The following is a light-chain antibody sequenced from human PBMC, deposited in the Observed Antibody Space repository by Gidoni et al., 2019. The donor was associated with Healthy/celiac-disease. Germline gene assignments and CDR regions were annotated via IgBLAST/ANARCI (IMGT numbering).Light chain of an antibody. CDR2: WAS. V-gene: IGKV4-1*01. Sequence: DIMLTQSPDSLSVSLGERATIHCKSSQSVLYSSNNKNYLAWYQQKPGQPPKLLIYWASTRESGVPDRFSGSGSGTDFTLTISSLQAEDGAVYYCQQYYNTPNTFGQXTKVEIK. J-gene: IGKJ1*01. CDR1: QSVLYSSNNKNY. CDR3: QQYYNTPNT.